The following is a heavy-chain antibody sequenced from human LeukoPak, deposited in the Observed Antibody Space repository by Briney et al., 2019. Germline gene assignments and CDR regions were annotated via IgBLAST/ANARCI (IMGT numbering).Heavy chain of an antibody. Sequence: TGGSLRLSCVASGFTFSNYGMNWVRQAPGKGLEWVSAISGSGGSTYYADSVKGRFTISRDNSKNTLYLQMNSLRAEDTAVYYCAKDQPVWGIAAVSVWGKGTTVTVSS. J-gene: IGHJ6*04. D-gene: IGHD6-13*01. CDR3: AKDQPVWGIAAVSV. CDR2: ISGSGGST. CDR1: GFTFSNYG. V-gene: IGHV3-23*01.